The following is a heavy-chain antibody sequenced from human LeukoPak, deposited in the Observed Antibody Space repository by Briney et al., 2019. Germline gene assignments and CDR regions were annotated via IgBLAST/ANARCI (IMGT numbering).Heavy chain of an antibody. J-gene: IGHJ5*02. V-gene: IGHV1-2*02. CDR3: ARAGTTAAGTRWFDP. CDR1: GYTFTGYY. CDR2: INPNSGGT. Sequence: ASVTESCKASGYTFTGYYMHWVRQAPGQGLEWMGWINPNSGGTNYAQKFQGRVTMTRDTSISTAYMELSRLRSDDTAVYYCARAGTTAAGTRWFDPWGHGNLFTVSS. D-gene: IGHD6-13*01.